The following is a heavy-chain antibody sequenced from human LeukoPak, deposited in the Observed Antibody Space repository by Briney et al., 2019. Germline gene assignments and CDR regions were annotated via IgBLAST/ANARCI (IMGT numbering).Heavy chain of an antibody. J-gene: IGHJ3*02. D-gene: IGHD2-8*01. CDR2: INHSGST. CDR3: AKSNGHGLIDI. Sequence: PSETLSLTCAVYGGSFSGYYWSWIRQPPGKGLEWIGEINHSGSTNYSPSLKSRVTISLDTSRNQFSLRLNSVTAADTAVYYCAKSNGHGLIDIWGQGTMVTVSS. V-gene: IGHV4-34*01. CDR1: GGSFSGYY.